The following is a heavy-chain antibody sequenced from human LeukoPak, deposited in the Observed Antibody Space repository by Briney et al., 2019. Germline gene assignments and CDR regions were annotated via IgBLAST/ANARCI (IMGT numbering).Heavy chain of an antibody. CDR1: GYTFTSYD. CDR2: MNPNSGNT. Sequence: ASVKVSCKASGYTFTSYDINWVRQATGQGLEWMGWMNPNSGNTGYAQKFQGRVTMTTDTSTSTAYMELRSLRSDDTAVYYCAREHNWNDVPYYFDYWGQGTLVTVSS. J-gene: IGHJ4*02. V-gene: IGHV1-8*01. CDR3: AREHNWNDVPYYFDY. D-gene: IGHD1-1*01.